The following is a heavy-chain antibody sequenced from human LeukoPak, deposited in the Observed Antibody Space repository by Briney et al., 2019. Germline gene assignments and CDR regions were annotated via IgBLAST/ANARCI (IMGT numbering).Heavy chain of an antibody. CDR1: GFTFSSYA. CDR2: ISGSGSIT. V-gene: IGHV3-23*01. J-gene: IGHJ4*02. CDR3: AKDLYGDYDNDY. Sequence: GGSLRLSCAASGFTFSSYAMSWVRQAPGKGLEWVSGISGSGSITYYADSVKGRFTISRDNSKNTLYLQMNSLRAKDTAVYYCAKDLYGDYDNDYWGQGTLVTVSS. D-gene: IGHD4-17*01.